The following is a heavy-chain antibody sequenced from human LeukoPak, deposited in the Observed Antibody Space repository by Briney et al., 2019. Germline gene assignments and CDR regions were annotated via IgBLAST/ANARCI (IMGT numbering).Heavy chain of an antibody. CDR1: GGSISSYY. D-gene: IGHD1-26*01. J-gene: IGHJ6*02. CDR3: ARLPHTWDYYYYGMDV. V-gene: IGHV4-59*08. CDR2: IYYRGST. Sequence: SETLSLTCTVSGGSISSYYWSWIRQPPGKGLEWIGYIYYRGSTNYNPSLKSRVTISVDTSRHQFSLKLSSVTAADTAVYYCARLPHTWDYYYYGMDVWGQGTTVTVSS.